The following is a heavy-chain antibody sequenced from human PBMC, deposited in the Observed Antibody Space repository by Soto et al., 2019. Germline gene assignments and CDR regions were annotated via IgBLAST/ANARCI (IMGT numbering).Heavy chain of an antibody. J-gene: IGHJ6*02. CDR3: ARDLVYYDSSGRLGTYYYYYGMDV. CDR1: GFTFSSYS. D-gene: IGHD3-22*01. Sequence: LRLSCAASGFTFSSYSMNWVRQAPGKGLEWVSYISSSSSTIYYADSVKGRFTISRDNAKNSLYLQMNSLRDEDTAVYYCARDLVYYDSSGRLGTYYYYYGMDVWGQGTTVTVS. V-gene: IGHV3-48*02. CDR2: ISSSSSTI.